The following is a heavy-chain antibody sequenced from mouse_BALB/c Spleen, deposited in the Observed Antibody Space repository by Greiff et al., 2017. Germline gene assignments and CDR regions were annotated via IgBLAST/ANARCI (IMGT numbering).Heavy chain of an antibody. CDR1: GFNIKDTY. J-gene: IGHJ4*01. Sequence: EVKVVESGAELVKPGASVKLSCTASGFNIKDTYMHWVKQRPEQGLEWIGRIDPANGNTKYDPKFQGKATITADTSSNTAYLQLSSLTSEDTAVYYCAHYGNYVDYYAMDYWGQGTSVTVSS. CDR2: IDPANGNT. CDR3: AHYGNYVDYYAMDY. V-gene: IGHV14-3*02. D-gene: IGHD2-1*01.